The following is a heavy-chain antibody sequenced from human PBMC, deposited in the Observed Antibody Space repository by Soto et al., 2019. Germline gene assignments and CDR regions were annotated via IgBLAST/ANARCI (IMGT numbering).Heavy chain of an antibody. D-gene: IGHD3-22*01. CDR1: GGSISSSSYY. V-gene: IGHV4-39*01. CDR2: IYYSGST. CDR3: ARRGTYYYDSSGSPRGWFDP. Sequence: SETLSLTCTVSGGSISSSSYYWGWIRQPPGKGLEWIGSIYYSGSTYYNPSLKSRVTISVDTSKNQFSLKLSSVTAADTAVYYCARRGTYYYDSSGSPRGWFDPWGQGTLVTVSS. J-gene: IGHJ5*02.